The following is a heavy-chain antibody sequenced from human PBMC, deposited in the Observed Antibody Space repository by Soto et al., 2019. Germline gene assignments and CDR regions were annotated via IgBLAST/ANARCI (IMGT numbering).Heavy chain of an antibody. Sequence: EVQLLESGGGLVQPGGSLRLSCAASGFTFSSYAMSWVRQAPGKGLEWVSAISGSGDSTYYADSVKGRFTISRDNSKNTMYLQLNTLRAENTAVYYCATGVLGNSTSTSCHAYRFDPWGQGTLVTVSS. CDR2: ISGSGDST. V-gene: IGHV3-23*01. CDR3: ATGVLGNSTSTSCHAYRFDP. J-gene: IGHJ5*02. CDR1: GFTFSSYA. D-gene: IGHD2-2*01.